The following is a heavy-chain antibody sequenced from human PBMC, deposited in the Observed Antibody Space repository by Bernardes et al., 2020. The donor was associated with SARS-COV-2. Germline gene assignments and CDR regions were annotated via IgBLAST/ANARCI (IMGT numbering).Heavy chain of an antibody. CDR2: INPNSGGT. D-gene: IGHD3-22*01. CDR1: GYPFTGYY. V-gene: IGHV1-2*02. CDR3: ALPPTNYDRYGMDD. Sequence: ASVKVSCKASGYPFTGYYIHWVRQAPGQGLEWMGWINPNSGGTNYAQKFQGRVTMTRDTSISTANMDLSRLRSDDTAVYYCALPPTNYDRYGMDDWGQGTKVTGAS. J-gene: IGHJ6*02.